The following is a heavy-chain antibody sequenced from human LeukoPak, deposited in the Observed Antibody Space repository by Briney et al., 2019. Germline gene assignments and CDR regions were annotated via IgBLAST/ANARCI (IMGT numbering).Heavy chain of an antibody. D-gene: IGHD5-12*01. J-gene: IGHJ4*02. CDR3: ARRVGGYGYFDY. Sequence: SETLSLTCTVSGGSISTYFWSWIRQPPGKGLEWIGHIYFSGSTNYNPSLESRVTISVDTSKNQFSLQLSSVTAADTAVYYCARRVGGYGYFDYWGQGTLVTVSS. CDR1: GGSISTYF. V-gene: IGHV4-59*01. CDR2: IYFSGST.